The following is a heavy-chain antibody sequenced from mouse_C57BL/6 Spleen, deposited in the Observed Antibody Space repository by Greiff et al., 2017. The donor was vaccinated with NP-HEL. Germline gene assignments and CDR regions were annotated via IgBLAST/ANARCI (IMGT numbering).Heavy chain of an antibody. V-gene: IGHV1-80*01. Sequence: VKLMESGAELVKPGASVKISCKASGYAFSSYWMNWVKQRPGKGLEWIGQIYPGDGDTNYNGKFKGKATLTADKSSSTAYMQLSSLTSEDSAVYFCAYDYDGGDYYAMDYWGQGTSVTVSS. J-gene: IGHJ4*01. CDR3: AYDYDGGDYYAMDY. CDR2: IYPGDGDT. D-gene: IGHD2-4*01. CDR1: GYAFSSYW.